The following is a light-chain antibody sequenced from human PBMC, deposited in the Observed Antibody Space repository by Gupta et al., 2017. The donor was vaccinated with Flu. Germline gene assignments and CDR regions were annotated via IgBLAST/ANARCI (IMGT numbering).Light chain of an antibody. J-gene: IGLJ3*02. Sequence: KVTISCSGSSSNIGNNYVSWYQQLPGTAPRLLIYENNKRPSGIPDRFSGSKSGTSATLGITGLQTGDEADYYCGTWDNSLSAKVFGGGTKLTVL. CDR1: SSNIGNNY. V-gene: IGLV1-51*02. CDR2: ENN. CDR3: GTWDNSLSAKV.